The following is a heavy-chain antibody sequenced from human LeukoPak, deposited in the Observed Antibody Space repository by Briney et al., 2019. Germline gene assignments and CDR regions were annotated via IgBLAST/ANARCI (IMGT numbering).Heavy chain of an antibody. J-gene: IGHJ3*02. D-gene: IGHD2-15*01. V-gene: IGHV4-34*01. CDR2: INHSGST. Sequence: NPSETLSLTCAVYGGSFSGYYWSWIRQPPGKGLEWIGEINHSGSTNHNPSLKSRVTISVDTSKNQFSLKLSSVTAADTAVYYCARAVGYLDAFDIWGQGTMVTVSS. CDR3: ARAVGYLDAFDI. CDR1: GGSFSGYY.